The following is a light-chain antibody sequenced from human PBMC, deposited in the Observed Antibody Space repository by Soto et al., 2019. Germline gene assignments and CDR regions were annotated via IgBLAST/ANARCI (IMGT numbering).Light chain of an antibody. V-gene: IGLV2-14*01. Sequence: QSVLAQPASVSGSPGQSITISCTGTSISDHNYVPWYQHHPGKAPKLIIYEVTNRPSGVSNRFSGSKSGNTASLTISGLRAEDEADYYCSSYTNSGVFGTGTKVTVL. CDR2: EVT. J-gene: IGLJ1*01. CDR1: SISDHNY. CDR3: SSYTNSGV.